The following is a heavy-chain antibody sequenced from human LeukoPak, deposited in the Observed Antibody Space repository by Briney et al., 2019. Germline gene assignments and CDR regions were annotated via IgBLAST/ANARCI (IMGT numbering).Heavy chain of an antibody. CDR1: GGSFSGYY. J-gene: IGHJ4*02. Sequence: SETLSLTCAVYGGSFSGYYWSWIRQPPGKGLEWIGEINHSGSTNYNPSLKSRVTISVDTSKNQFSLKLSSVTAADTAVYYCAKGGSSWRAGRFDYWGQGTLVTVSS. CDR2: INHSGST. V-gene: IGHV4-34*01. CDR3: AKGGSSWRAGRFDY. D-gene: IGHD6-13*01.